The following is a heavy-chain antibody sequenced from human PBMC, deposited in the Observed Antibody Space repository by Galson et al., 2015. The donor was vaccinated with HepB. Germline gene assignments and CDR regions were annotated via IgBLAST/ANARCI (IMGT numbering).Heavy chain of an antibody. CDR2: ISGGGGRT. D-gene: IGHD2-15*01. CDR1: GFAFNSYA. J-gene: IGHJ5*02. Sequence: SLRLSCAASGFAFNSYAMSWVRQSPGKGLEWVSSISGGGGRTFYADSVKGRITIPRDNSKDTLFLQMSSLRAEDTAIYYCAKGRVDVVGVVVSNWFDPWGQGTLVTVSS. CDR3: AKGRVDVVGVVVSNWFDP. V-gene: IGHV3-23*01.